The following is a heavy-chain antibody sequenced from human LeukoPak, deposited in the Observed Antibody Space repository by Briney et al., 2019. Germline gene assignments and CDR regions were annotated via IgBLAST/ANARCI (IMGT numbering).Heavy chain of an antibody. CDR1: GGSISSYY. J-gene: IGHJ5*02. V-gene: IGHV4-59*01. CDR2: IYYSGST. CDR3: ARMGVGRITMVRGVIRWFDP. Sequence: PSETLSLTCTVSGGSISSYYRSWLRQPPGKGLEWIGYIYYSGSTNYNPSLKSRATISVDTSKNQFSLKLSPVTAADTAVYYCARMGVGRITMVRGVIRWFDPWGQGTLVTVSS. D-gene: IGHD3-10*01.